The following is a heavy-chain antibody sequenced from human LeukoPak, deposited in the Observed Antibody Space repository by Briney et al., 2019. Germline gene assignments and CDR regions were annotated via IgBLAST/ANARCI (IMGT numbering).Heavy chain of an antibody. Sequence: SQTLSLTCTVSGGSISSGSYYWSWIRQPAGKGLEWIGRIYTSGSTNYNPSLKSRVTISVDTSKNQFSLKLSSVTAADTAVYYCAREVIGYSSSWYEDYWGQGTLVTVSS. CDR1: GGSISSGSYY. V-gene: IGHV4-61*02. CDR3: AREVIGYSSSWYEDY. CDR2: IYTSGST. J-gene: IGHJ4*02. D-gene: IGHD6-13*01.